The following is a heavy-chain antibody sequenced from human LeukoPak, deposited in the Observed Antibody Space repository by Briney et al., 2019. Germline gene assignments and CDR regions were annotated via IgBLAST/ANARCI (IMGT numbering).Heavy chain of an antibody. J-gene: IGHJ4*01. Sequence: VGSLRLSCAASGFTFSGYEMNWVRQAPGKGLEWVSYIDSSGSTKYSADSVKGRFTISRDNAKNSLYLQMNSLRAEDTAVYYCARGGSSGSFFFDYWGHGTLVTVSS. CDR3: ARGGSSGSFFFDY. V-gene: IGHV3-48*03. CDR1: GFTFSGYE. CDR2: IDSSGSTK. D-gene: IGHD3-22*01.